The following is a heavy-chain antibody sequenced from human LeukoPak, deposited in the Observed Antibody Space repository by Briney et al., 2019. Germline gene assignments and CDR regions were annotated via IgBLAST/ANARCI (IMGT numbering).Heavy chain of an antibody. D-gene: IGHD3-22*01. CDR3: ARDPYDNF. V-gene: IGHV3-33*01. Sequence: PGGSLRLSCAASGFTFITYGMHWVRQAPGKGLEWVASIWYDASKKYYGDSVKGRFTISRDNSKNMLYLQMDSLRAEDTAVYNCARDPYDNFWGQGTLVTVSS. CDR2: IWYDASKK. CDR1: GFTFITYG. J-gene: IGHJ4*01.